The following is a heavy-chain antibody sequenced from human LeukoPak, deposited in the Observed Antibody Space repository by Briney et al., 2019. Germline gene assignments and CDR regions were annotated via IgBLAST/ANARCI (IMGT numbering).Heavy chain of an antibody. J-gene: IGHJ5*02. CDR3: ARVIMITFGGVIPWFDP. CDR2: INPNSGGT. CDR1: GYTFTGYY. V-gene: IGHV1-2*02. D-gene: IGHD3-16*02. Sequence: ASVKVSCKASGYTFTGYYMHWVRQAPGQGLEWMGWINPNSGGTNYAQKFQGRVTMTRDTSISTAYMELSRLRSDDTAVYYCARVIMITFGGVIPWFDPWGQGTLVTVSS.